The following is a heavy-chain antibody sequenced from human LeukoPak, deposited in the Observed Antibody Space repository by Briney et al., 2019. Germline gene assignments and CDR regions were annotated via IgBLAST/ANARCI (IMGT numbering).Heavy chain of an antibody. CDR1: GGSISSINW. V-gene: IGHV4-4*02. J-gene: IGHJ5*02. CDR3: ARLITMVRGLEDWFDP. Sequence: SDTLSLTCAVSGGSISSINWWSWVRQPPGKGLEWIGEIYHSGSTNYNPSLNSRVTISVDKSKNQFSLKLSSVTAADTAVYYCARLITMVRGLEDWFDPWGQGSLVTVSS. CDR2: IYHSGST. D-gene: IGHD3-10*01.